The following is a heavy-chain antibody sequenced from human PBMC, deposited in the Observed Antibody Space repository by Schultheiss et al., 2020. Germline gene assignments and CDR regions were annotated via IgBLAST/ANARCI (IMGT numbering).Heavy chain of an antibody. CDR2: ISWNSGSI. Sequence: GGSLRLSCAASGFTFDDYAMHWVRQAPGKGLEWVSGISWNSGSIGYADSVKGRFTISRDNSKNTLYLQMNSLRSEDTAVYYCTRQPYYYYGMDVWGQGTTVTVS. CDR1: GFTFDDYA. D-gene: IGHD5-18*01. V-gene: IGHV3-9*01. J-gene: IGHJ6*02. CDR3: TRQPYYYYGMDV.